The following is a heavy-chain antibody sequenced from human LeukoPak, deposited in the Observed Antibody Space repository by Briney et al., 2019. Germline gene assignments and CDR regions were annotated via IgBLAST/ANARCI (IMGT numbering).Heavy chain of an antibody. CDR3: VRESNYAFDI. Sequence: GGSLRLSCAASGFTFSSYAMHWVRQAPGKGLEWVAVISYDGSNKYYAVSVKGRFIISRDNTENSLFLQMSSLRAEDTAVYYCVRESNYAFDIWGQGTMVTVSS. CDR1: GFTFSSYA. CDR2: ISYDGSNK. J-gene: IGHJ3*02. V-gene: IGHV3-30-3*01.